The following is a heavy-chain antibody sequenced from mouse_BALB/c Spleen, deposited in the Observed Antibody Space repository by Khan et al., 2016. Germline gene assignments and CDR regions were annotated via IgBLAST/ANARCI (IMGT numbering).Heavy chain of an antibody. J-gene: IGHJ2*01. CDR3: TSGNYC. Sequence: EVKLEESGGGLVQPGGSMKLSCVASGFTFSNYWMNWVRQSPEKGLECVAEIRLKSNNYATHYAESVKGRFTISRDDSKSSVYLQMNILRAEDTGIYYCTSGNYCWGQGTTLTVSS. V-gene: IGHV6-6*02. CDR1: GFTFSNYW. D-gene: IGHD2-1*01. CDR2: IRLKSNNYAT.